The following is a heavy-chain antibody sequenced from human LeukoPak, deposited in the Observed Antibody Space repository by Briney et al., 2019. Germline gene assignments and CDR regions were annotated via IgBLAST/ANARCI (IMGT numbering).Heavy chain of an antibody. Sequence: GASVKVSCKASGYTFTSYDINWVRQATGQGLEWMGWMSPNSGNTGYAQKSQGRVTITRNTSISTAYMELSSLRSEDTAVYYCARGARVTTRVFGYWGQGTLVTVSS. CDR1: GYTFTSYD. V-gene: IGHV1-8*03. CDR2: MSPNSGNT. CDR3: ARGARVTTRVFGY. J-gene: IGHJ4*02. D-gene: IGHD4-17*01.